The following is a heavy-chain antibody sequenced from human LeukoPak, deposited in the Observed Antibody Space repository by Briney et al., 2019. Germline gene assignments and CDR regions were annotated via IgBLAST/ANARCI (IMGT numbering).Heavy chain of an antibody. D-gene: IGHD3-10*01. V-gene: IGHV3-48*03. CDR2: ISSGGGTI. CDR1: GFTFSTYE. Sequence: PGGPLRLSCAASGFTFSTYEINWVRQAPGKGLEWLSYISSGGGTIYYADPVKGRFTISRDNAKTSLYLQMSSMRAEYTAVYYCARDLRTLRRTMVRGAPDYWGQGTLVTVSS. CDR3: ARDLRTLRRTMVRGAPDY. J-gene: IGHJ4*02.